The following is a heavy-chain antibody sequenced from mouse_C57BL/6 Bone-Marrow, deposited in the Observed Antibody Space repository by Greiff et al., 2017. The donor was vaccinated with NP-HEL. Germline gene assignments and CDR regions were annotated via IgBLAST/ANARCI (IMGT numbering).Heavy chain of an antibody. D-gene: IGHD2-4*01. CDR2: IRLKSDNYAT. CDR3: TGGYDYFYAMDY. V-gene: IGHV6-3*01. CDR1: GFTFSNYW. Sequence: EVMLVESGGGLVQPGGSMKLSCVASGFTFSNYWMNWVRQSPEKGLEWVAQIRLKSDNYATLYAESVKGRFTISRDDSKSSVYLQMNNLRAEDTGIYYCTGGYDYFYAMDYWGQGTSVTVSS. J-gene: IGHJ4*01.